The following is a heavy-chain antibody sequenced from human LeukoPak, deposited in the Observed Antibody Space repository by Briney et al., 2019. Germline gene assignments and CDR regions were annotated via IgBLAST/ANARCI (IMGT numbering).Heavy chain of an antibody. V-gene: IGHV3-21*01. Sequence: PGGSLRLSCAASGFTFSSYSMNWVRQAPGKGLEWVSSISSSSSYIYYADSVKGRFTISRDNAKNSLYLQMNSLRAEDTAVYCCARISSYYYDSSGYLDYWGQGTLVTVSS. J-gene: IGHJ4*02. CDR2: ISSSSSYI. CDR1: GFTFSSYS. CDR3: ARISSYYYDSSGYLDY. D-gene: IGHD3-22*01.